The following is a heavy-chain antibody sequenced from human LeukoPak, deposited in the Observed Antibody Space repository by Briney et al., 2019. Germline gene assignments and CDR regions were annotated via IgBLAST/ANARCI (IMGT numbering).Heavy chain of an antibody. Sequence: GGSLRLSCAASGFTFSSYSMNWVRQAPGKGLEWVSSISSSSSYIYYADPVKGRFTISRDNAKNSLYLQMNSLRAEDTAVYYCARSGAVVPYFDYWGQGTLVTVSS. CDR2: ISSSSSYI. D-gene: IGHD3-10*01. V-gene: IGHV3-21*01. J-gene: IGHJ4*02. CDR1: GFTFSSYS. CDR3: ARSGAVVPYFDY.